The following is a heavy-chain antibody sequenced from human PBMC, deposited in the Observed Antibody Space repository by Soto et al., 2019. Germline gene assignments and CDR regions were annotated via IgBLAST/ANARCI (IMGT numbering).Heavy chain of an antibody. CDR3: AREPVVVVAANNWFDP. CDR2: ISAYNGNT. Sequence: ASVKVSCKASGYTFTSYGISWVRQAPGQGLEWMGWISAYNGNTNYAQKLQGRVTMTTDTSTSTAYMELRSLRSDDTAVYYCAREPVVVVAANNWFDPWGQGTLVTVSS. CDR1: GYTFTSYG. J-gene: IGHJ5*02. V-gene: IGHV1-18*01. D-gene: IGHD2-15*01.